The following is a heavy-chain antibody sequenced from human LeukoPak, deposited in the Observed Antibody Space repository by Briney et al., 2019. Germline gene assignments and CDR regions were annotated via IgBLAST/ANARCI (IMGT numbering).Heavy chain of an antibody. CDR2: ISGSGGST. Sequence: GGSLRLSCAASGFTFSSYAMSWVRQAPGKGLEWVSAISGSGGSTYYAESVRGRFTISRDNSKSTLYLQMNSLRAEDTAVHYCAKVHSSSWYDWFDPWGQGTLVTVSS. D-gene: IGHD6-13*01. CDR1: GFTFSSYA. CDR3: AKVHSSSWYDWFDP. V-gene: IGHV3-23*01. J-gene: IGHJ5*02.